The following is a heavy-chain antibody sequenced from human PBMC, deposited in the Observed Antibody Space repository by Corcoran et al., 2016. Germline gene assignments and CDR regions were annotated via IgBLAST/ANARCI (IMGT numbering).Heavy chain of an antibody. D-gene: IGHD2-15*01. CDR3: ARFDCTGCSCLPYYYDGMDV. CDR1: GFTFSDYY. J-gene: IGHJ6*02. CDR2: ISSSGSTI. Sequence: QVQLVESGGGLVKPGGSLRLSCAASGFTFSDYYMSWIRQAPGKGLEWVSYISSSGSTIYYVDSVKGRFTISRDNAKNSLYLQMNSLRAEETALYYCARFDCTGCSCLPYYYDGMDVWGQGTTVTVSS. V-gene: IGHV3-11*04.